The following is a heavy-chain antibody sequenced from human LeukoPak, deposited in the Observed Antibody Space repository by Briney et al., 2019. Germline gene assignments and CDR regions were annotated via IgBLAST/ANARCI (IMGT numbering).Heavy chain of an antibody. CDR1: GGSISSYY. J-gene: IGHJ5*02. CDR2: IYYSGST. V-gene: IGHV4-59*08. Sequence: SETLSLTCTVSGGSISSYYWSWIRQPPGKGLEWIGYIYYSGSTNYNPSLKSRVTISVDTSKNQFSLKLSSVTAADTAVYYCARPLRSGYDFWSGYYDWFDPWGQGTLVTVSS. CDR3: ARPLRSGYDFWSGYYDWFDP. D-gene: IGHD3-3*01.